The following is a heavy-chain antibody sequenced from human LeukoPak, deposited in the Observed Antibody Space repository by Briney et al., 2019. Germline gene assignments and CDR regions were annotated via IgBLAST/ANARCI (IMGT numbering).Heavy chain of an antibody. CDR2: IYYSGST. CDR1: GXSISSYY. J-gene: IGHJ6*02. CDR3: ARVGYYYYGMDV. Sequence: PSETLSLTCTVSGXSISSYYLSWIRQPPGKGLEWIGYIYYSGSTNYNPSLKSRVTISADTSKSQFSLKLSSVTAADTAVYYCARVGYYYYGMDVWGQGTTVTVSS. V-gene: IGHV4-59*01.